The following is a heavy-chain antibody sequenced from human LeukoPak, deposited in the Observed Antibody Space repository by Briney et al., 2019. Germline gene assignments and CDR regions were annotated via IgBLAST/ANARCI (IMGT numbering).Heavy chain of an antibody. D-gene: IGHD6-13*01. Sequence: ASVKVSCKASGYTFTGYYMHWVRQAPGQGLEWMGWINPNSGGTNYAQKFQGRVTMTRDTSISTAYVELSRLRSDDTAVYYCARELGYSSSWYRTNRDWFDPWGQGTLVTVSS. CDR1: GYTFTGYY. CDR2: INPNSGGT. V-gene: IGHV1-2*02. CDR3: ARELGYSSSWYRTNRDWFDP. J-gene: IGHJ5*02.